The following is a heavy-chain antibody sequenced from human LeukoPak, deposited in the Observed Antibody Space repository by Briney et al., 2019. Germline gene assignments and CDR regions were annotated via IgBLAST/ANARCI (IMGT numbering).Heavy chain of an antibody. CDR2: ISSSGSTI. CDR3: AGTGYLHFDY. Sequence: GGSLRLSCAASGFTFSSCEMNWVRQAPGKGLEWVSYISSSGSTIYYADSVKGRFTISRDNAKNSLYLQMNSLRAEDTAVYYCAGTGYLHFDYWGQGTLVTVSS. J-gene: IGHJ4*02. CDR1: GFTFSSCE. D-gene: IGHD3/OR15-3a*01. V-gene: IGHV3-48*03.